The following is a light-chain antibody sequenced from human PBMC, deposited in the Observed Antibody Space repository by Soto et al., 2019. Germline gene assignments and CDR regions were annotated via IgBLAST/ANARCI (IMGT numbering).Light chain of an antibody. CDR3: QQRSNWPVT. V-gene: IGKV3-11*01. CDR2: GAS. Sequence: EIVLTQSPATLSSSPGERATLSCRASQSVSSSLAWYQQKPGQAPRLLIYGASNRAGGIPARFSGSGSGTDFTLTISSLEPDDFAVYYCQQRSNWPVTFGQGTRLEIK. CDR1: QSVSSS. J-gene: IGKJ5*01.